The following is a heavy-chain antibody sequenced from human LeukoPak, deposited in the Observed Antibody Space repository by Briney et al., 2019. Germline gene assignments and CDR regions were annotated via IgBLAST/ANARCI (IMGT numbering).Heavy chain of an antibody. J-gene: IGHJ4*02. CDR1: GFTVSSNY. CDR2: FYSSGST. Sequence: GRSLRLSCAASGFTVSSNYMSWVRQAPGKGLEWVSIFYSSGSTYYADSVKGRFTISRDNSKNTLYLQMKSLRAEDTAVYYCAGGLYDSSGYYQYYFEYWGQGTLVTVSS. CDR3: AGGLYDSSGYYQYYFEY. D-gene: IGHD3-22*01. V-gene: IGHV3-53*01.